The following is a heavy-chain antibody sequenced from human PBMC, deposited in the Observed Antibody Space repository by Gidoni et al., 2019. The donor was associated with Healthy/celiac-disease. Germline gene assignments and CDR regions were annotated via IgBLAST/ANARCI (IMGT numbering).Heavy chain of an antibody. CDR2: INHSGST. D-gene: IGHD2-2*01. J-gene: IGHJ6*02. Sequence: QVQLQQWGAGLLKPSETLSLTCAVYGGSFSGYYWSWIRQTPGKGLEWIWEINHSGSTNYNPSRKSRVTISVDTSKNQFSLKLSSVTAADTAVYYCARDDIVVVPAASRLYYYGMDVWGQGTTVTVSS. V-gene: IGHV4-34*01. CDR1: GGSFSGYY. CDR3: ARDDIVVVPAASRLYYYGMDV.